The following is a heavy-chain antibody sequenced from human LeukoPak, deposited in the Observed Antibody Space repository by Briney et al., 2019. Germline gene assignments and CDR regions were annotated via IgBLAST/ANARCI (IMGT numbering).Heavy chain of an antibody. CDR2: ISYDGSNK. J-gene: IGHJ6*04. CDR3: AKDPGDGDYYYYGMDV. Sequence: PGGSPRLSCAASGFTFSSYGMHWVRQAPGKGLEWVAVISYDGSNKYYADSVKGRFTISRDNSKNTLYLQMYSLRAEDTAVYYCAKDPGDGDYYYYGMDVWSKGTTVTVSS. V-gene: IGHV3-30*18. CDR1: GFTFSSYG. D-gene: IGHD3-10*01.